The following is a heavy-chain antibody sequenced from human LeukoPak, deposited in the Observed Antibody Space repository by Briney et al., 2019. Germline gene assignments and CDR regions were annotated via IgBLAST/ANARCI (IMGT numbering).Heavy chain of an antibody. J-gene: IGHJ4*02. Sequence: GASVKVSCKASGYTFTGYYMHWLRQAPGQGLEWMGWINPNSGGTNYAQKFQGRVTMTRDTSISTAYMELSRLRSDDTAVYYCARPHDYGDYDYFDYWGQGTLVTVSS. D-gene: IGHD4-17*01. V-gene: IGHV1-2*02. CDR3: ARPHDYGDYDYFDY. CDR2: INPNSGGT. CDR1: GYTFTGYY.